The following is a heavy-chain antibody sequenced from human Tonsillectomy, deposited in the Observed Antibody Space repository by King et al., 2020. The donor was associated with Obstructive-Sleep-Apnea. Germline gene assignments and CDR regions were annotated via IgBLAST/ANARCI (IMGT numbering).Heavy chain of an antibody. J-gene: IGHJ4*02. Sequence: VQLQQWGAGLLKPSETLSLTGAVVGGSFSGHRWSWIRQSPGEWLQWIGEINDSGSTNYNPSLRSRVTISLDTSKNPFSLKLNSLISADTAVYYCARRDDYWGQGTLVTVSS. V-gene: IGHV4-34*01. CDR1: GGSFSGHR. CDR3: ARRDDY. CDR2: INDSGST.